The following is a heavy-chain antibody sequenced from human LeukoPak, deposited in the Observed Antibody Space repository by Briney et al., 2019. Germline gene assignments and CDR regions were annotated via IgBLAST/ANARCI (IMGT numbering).Heavy chain of an antibody. D-gene: IGHD6-13*01. Sequence: SVKVSCKASGGTFSSYAISWVRQAPGQGLEWMGGIIPIFGTANYAQKYQGRVTITADKSTSTAYMELSSLRSEDTAVYYCARYSSSWYYFDYWGQGTLVTVSS. CDR3: ARYSSSWYYFDY. J-gene: IGHJ4*02. CDR2: IIPIFGTA. V-gene: IGHV1-69*06. CDR1: GGTFSSYA.